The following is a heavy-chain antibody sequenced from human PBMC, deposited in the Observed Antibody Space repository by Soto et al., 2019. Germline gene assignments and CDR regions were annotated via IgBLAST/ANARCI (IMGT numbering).Heavy chain of an antibody. Sequence: QVQLVQSGAEMRKPGSSVKVSCKATGGNFNSYAISWVRQAPGQGLEWLGGIIPIFRTAKYAQDYQGRVTITADGSTSPVYLALDSLRSEDPAVYYCARAMGDILAALEYWGQGTLVTVSS. V-gene: IGHV1-69*12. CDR3: ARAMGDILAALEY. D-gene: IGHD3-9*01. J-gene: IGHJ4*02. CDR2: IIPIFRTA. CDR1: GGNFNSYA.